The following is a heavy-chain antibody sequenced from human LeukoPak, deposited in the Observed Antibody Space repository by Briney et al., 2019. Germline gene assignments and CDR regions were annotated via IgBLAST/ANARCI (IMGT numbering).Heavy chain of an antibody. CDR1: GGTSSSYA. Sequence: SVKVSCKASGGTSSSYAISWVRQAPGQGLEWMGRIIPILGIANYAQKFQGRVTITADKSTSTAYMELSSLRSEDTAVYYCATDYYGSGSYGYYGMDVWGQGTTVTVSS. CDR3: ATDYYGSGSYGYYGMDV. J-gene: IGHJ6*02. D-gene: IGHD3-10*01. CDR2: IIPILGIA. V-gene: IGHV1-69*04.